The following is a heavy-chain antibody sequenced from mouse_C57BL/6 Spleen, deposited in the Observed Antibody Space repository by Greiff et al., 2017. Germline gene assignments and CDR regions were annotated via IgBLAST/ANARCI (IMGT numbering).Heavy chain of an antibody. CDR1: GFTFSDYG. J-gene: IGHJ1*03. CDR3: ATYYGSSWYFDV. CDR2: ISSGSSTI. Sequence: EVQLVESGGGLVKPGGSLKLSCAASGFTFSDYGMHWVRQAPETGLEWVAYISSGSSTIYYADTVKGRFTISRDNAKNTLFLQMTSLRSEDTAMYYCATYYGSSWYFDVWGTGTTVTVSS. V-gene: IGHV5-17*01. D-gene: IGHD1-1*01.